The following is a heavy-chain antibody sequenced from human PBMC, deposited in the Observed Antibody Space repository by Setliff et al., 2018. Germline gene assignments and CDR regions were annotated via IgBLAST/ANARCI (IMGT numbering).Heavy chain of an antibody. Sequence: ASVKVSCKASGYNFVSYGMSWVRQAPGQGLEWMGWISGYNGHTDYAQNLQDRVTMTIDTSTSTAYTEMRSLRSDDTAVYFCVRVPRLEWILPTFDLWGQGTLVTVSS. CDR3: VRVPRLEWILPTFDL. J-gene: IGHJ4*02. CDR1: GYNFVSYG. CDR2: ISGYNGHT. D-gene: IGHD3-3*01. V-gene: IGHV1-18*01.